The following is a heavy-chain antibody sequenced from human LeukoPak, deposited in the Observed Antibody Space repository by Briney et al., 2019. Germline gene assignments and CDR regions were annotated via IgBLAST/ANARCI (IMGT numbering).Heavy chain of an antibody. CDR3: ARGDYYDSSGYYHEPDY. CDR1: GGSISSGDYY. D-gene: IGHD3-22*01. Sequence: SETLSLTCTVSGGSISSGDYYWSWIRQPPGKGLEWIGEINHSGSTNYNPSLKSRVTISVDTSKNQFSLKLSSVTAADTAVYYCARGDYYDSSGYYHEPDYWGQGTLVTVSS. CDR2: INHSGST. V-gene: IGHV4-39*07. J-gene: IGHJ4*02.